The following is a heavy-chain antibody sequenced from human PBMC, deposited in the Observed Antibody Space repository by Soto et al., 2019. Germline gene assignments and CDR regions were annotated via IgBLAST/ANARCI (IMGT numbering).Heavy chain of an antibody. D-gene: IGHD6-19*01. J-gene: IGHJ3*02. CDR3: ARGLAVAGPTRGAFDI. Sequence: GVSLRLSCAASGFTFSSYDMHWVRQATGKGLEWVSAIGTAGDTYYPGSVKGRFTISRENAKNSLYLQMNSLRAGDTAVYYCARGLAVAGPTRGAFDIWGQGTMVTVSS. CDR1: GFTFSSYD. V-gene: IGHV3-13*01. CDR2: IGTAGDT.